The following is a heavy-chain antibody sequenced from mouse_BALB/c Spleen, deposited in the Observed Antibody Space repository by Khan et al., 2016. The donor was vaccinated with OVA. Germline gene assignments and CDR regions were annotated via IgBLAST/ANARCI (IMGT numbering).Heavy chain of an antibody. CDR1: GYTFSSYY. Sequence: QVQLQQSGAELVKPGASVKLSCKASGYTFSSYYMYWVKQRPGQGLEWIGGINPSNGGTNFNQKFKTKATLTVDKSSPTAYMHLSSLTSEDSAVCDCTRAGYAAPFAYWGQGTLVTVSA. J-gene: IGHJ3*01. CDR2: INPSNGGT. V-gene: IGHV1-53*01. D-gene: IGHD2-10*02. CDR3: TRAGYAAPFAY.